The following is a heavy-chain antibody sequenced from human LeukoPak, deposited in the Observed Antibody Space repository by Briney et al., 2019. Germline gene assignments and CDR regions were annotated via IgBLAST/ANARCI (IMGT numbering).Heavy chain of an antibody. D-gene: IGHD3-9*01. V-gene: IGHV5-51*01. CDR2: IYPDDSDT. Sequence: GESLKISCKGSGYSFTSYWIGWVRQMPGKGLEWMGIIYPDDSDTRYSPSFQGQVTISADKSISTAYLQWSSLKASDTAMYYCARQNYDILTEPNWFDPWGQGTLVTVSS. J-gene: IGHJ5*02. CDR3: ARQNYDILTEPNWFDP. CDR1: GYSFTSYW.